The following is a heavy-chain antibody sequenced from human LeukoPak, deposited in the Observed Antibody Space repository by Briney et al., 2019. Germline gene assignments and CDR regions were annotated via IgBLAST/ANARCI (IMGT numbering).Heavy chain of an antibody. Sequence: SETLSLTCTVSGGSITGYYWNWIRQPAGQGLEWLGRVYSSGVGNYNPSLTSRATMSVDTSKNQFSLKLTSLTAADTAVYYCAREEFLHEIDSSGYFVYWGQGTLVTVSS. D-gene: IGHD3-22*01. CDR2: VYSSGVG. CDR3: AREEFLHEIDSSGYFVY. CDR1: GGSITGYY. J-gene: IGHJ4*02. V-gene: IGHV4-4*07.